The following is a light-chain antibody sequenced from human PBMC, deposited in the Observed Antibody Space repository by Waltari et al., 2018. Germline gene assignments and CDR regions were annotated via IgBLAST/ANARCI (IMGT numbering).Light chain of an antibody. CDR3: QQYNSYSR. J-gene: IGKJ1*01. CDR2: KAS. CDR1: QSISSW. V-gene: IGKV1-5*03. Sequence: DIQMTQSPSTLSASVGDRVTITCRASQSISSWLDWYQQKPGKAPKLLIYKASSLESGVPSRFSGSGSGTEFTLTISSLQPDDFATYYCQQYNSYSRFGQGTKVEIK.